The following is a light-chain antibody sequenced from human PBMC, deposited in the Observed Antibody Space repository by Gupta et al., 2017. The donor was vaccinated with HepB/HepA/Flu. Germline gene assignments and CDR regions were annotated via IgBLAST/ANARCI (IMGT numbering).Light chain of an antibody. Sequence: DIRMAQSPSSLSASLGDRVTITCRASQTIANYLNWYQHKPGKAPILLIYAASSLQSGVPSRFSGSGSGTDFTLTISSLQPEDFAVYYCQQNYSGHTFGGGTRVESK. CDR3: QQNYSGHT. CDR1: QTIANY. CDR2: AAS. V-gene: IGKV1-39*01. J-gene: IGKJ4*01.